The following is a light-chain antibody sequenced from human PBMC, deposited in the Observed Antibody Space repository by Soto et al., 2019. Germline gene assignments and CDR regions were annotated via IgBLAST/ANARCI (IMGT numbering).Light chain of an antibody. V-gene: IGKV3-15*01. Sequence: EIVLTQSPCTLSLSPGERATLSCRASQSVSSNLAWYQQKPGQAPRLLIYGASTRATGIPARFSGSGSGTEFTLTISSLQSEDFAVYYCQQYSYWPRTFGQGTKVDIK. CDR3: QQYSYWPRT. CDR1: QSVSSN. CDR2: GAS. J-gene: IGKJ1*01.